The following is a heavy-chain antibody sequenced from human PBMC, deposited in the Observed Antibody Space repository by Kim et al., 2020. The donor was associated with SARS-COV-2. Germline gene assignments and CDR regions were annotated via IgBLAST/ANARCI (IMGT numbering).Heavy chain of an antibody. CDR2: IYYSGSS. CDR1: GGSISSSSYY. V-gene: IGHV4-39*01. J-gene: IGHJ4*02. D-gene: IGHD3-22*01. Sequence: SETLSLTCTVSGGSISSSSYYWVWIRQPPGKGLEWIVSIYYSGSSYYNPSLKSRVTISVDTAKNQFSLMLSSVTAADTAVYYCATRPYYYDSSGYYFCYWGQGTLVTVSS. CDR3: ATRPYYYDSSGYYFCY.